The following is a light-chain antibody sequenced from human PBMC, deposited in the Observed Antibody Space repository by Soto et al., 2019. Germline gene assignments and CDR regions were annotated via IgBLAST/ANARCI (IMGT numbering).Light chain of an antibody. J-gene: IGKJ4*01. CDR2: GAS. Sequence: EIVLTQSPGTLSLSPGERATLSCRASQSVSSSALAWYQQKPGQAPRRLIYGASSRATGIPDRFSGSGSGTDFTLTISSLQSEDFAVYYCQQYNNWPRGFGGGTKVDI. CDR1: QSVSSSA. V-gene: IGKV3-20*01. CDR3: QQYNNWPRG.